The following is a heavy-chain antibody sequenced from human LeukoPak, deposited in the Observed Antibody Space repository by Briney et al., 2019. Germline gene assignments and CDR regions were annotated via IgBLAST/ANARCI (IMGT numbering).Heavy chain of an antibody. CDR1: RYTFTIYY. CDR2: INTSGGST. D-gene: IGHD3-22*01. CDR3: ARELSYDSSGYYHPYFDY. V-gene: IGHV1-46*01. Sequence: VASVKVSSTASRYTFTIYYMHWVRQAPGQRLEWMGLINTSGGSTSYAQKYQGRFTMTRDTSTSTVYMELSSLRSEDTAVYYCARELSYDSSGYYHPYFDYWGQGTLVTVSS. J-gene: IGHJ4*02.